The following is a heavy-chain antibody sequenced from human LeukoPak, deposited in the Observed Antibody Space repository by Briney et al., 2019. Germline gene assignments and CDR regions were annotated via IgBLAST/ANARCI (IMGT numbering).Heavy chain of an antibody. Sequence: ASVKVSCKASGYTFTGYYMHWVRQAPGQGLEWMGIINPSGGSTSYAQKFQGRVTMTRDTSTSTVYMELSSLRSEDTAVYYCARSLPRDTISSWYFDLWGRGTLVTVSS. D-gene: IGHD5-24*01. CDR1: GYTFTGYY. CDR3: ARSLPRDTISSWYFDL. CDR2: INPSGGST. V-gene: IGHV1-46*01. J-gene: IGHJ2*01.